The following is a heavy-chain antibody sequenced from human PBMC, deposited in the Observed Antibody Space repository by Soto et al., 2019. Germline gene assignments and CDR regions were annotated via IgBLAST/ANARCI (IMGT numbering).Heavy chain of an antibody. Sequence: SVKVSCKASGGTFSSYRINWVRQAPGQGLEWVGGIVPIYRTADYAQKFQGRVTITADESARTAYLEVRSLKSQDTAVYYCARDSGAKLSSSWGQGTLVTVLL. V-gene: IGHV1-69*13. D-gene: IGHD6-13*01. J-gene: IGHJ4*02. CDR3: ARDSGAKLSSS. CDR1: GGTFSSYR. CDR2: IVPIYRTA.